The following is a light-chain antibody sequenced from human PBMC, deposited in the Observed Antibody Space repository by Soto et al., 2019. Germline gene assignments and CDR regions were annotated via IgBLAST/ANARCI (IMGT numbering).Light chain of an antibody. CDR2: DAS. Sequence: EIVLTQSPATLSLSPGERATLSCRASQSVSSYLAWYQQKPGQAPRLLIYDASNRATGIPARFSGSGSGTDFTLTISSLEPEDFAVYYCQYCSNWPRTFGQGTKVDIK. CDR1: QSVSSY. J-gene: IGKJ1*01. CDR3: QYCSNWPRT. V-gene: IGKV3-11*01.